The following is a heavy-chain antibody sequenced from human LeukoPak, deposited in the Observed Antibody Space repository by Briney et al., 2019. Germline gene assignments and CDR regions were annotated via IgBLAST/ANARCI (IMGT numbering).Heavy chain of an antibody. V-gene: IGHV3-21*01. CDR2: ISSTGAYI. D-gene: IGHD6-13*01. J-gene: IGHJ4*02. CDR1: GFIFSSDS. Sequence: GGSLRLSCATSGFIFSSDSMIWVRQAPGKGLEWVSSISSTGAYIYYADSLKGRFTISRDNAKNSLYLQMNSLRADDTAVYYCARGLAAAGTRGPYWGQGTLVTVSS. CDR3: ARGLAAAGTRGPY.